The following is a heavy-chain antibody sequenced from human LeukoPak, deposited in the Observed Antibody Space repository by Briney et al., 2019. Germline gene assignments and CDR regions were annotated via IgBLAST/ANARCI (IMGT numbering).Heavy chain of an antibody. D-gene: IGHD3-22*01. Sequence: ASVKVSCKASGYTFTGYYVHWVRQAPGQGLEWMGWINPNSGGTNYAQKFQGRVTMTRDTSISTAYMELSRLRSDDTAVYYCAREDKRRITMIVVVTPLFDYWGQGTLVTVSS. V-gene: IGHV1-2*02. J-gene: IGHJ4*02. CDR3: AREDKRRITMIVVVTPLFDY. CDR2: INPNSGGT. CDR1: GYTFTGYY.